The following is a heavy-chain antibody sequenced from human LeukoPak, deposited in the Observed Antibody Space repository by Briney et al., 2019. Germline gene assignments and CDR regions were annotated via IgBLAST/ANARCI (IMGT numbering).Heavy chain of an antibody. V-gene: IGHV4-34*01. CDR2: INHSGST. CDR3: ASSGTRFDY. D-gene: IGHD6-13*01. Sequence: SETLSLTCAVYGGSFSGYYWSWIRQPPGKGLEWIGEINHSGSTNYNPSLKSRVTISVDTSKNQFSLKLSSVTAADTAVYYCASSGTRFDYWGQGTLVTVSS. CDR1: GGSFSGYY. J-gene: IGHJ4*02.